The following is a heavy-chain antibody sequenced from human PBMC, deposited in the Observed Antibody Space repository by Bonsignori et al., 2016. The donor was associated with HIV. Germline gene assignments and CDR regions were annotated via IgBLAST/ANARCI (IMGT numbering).Heavy chain of an antibody. Sequence: QVQLQESGPGLVKPSETLSLTCAVSGYSISSGYYWGWIRQPPGKGLEWIGSIYHSGSTYYNPSLKSRVTISVDTSKNQFSLKLSSVTAADTAVYYCARGEVDYGDTNFDYWCQGTLVTVSS. CDR1: GYSISSGYY. J-gene: IGHJ4*02. V-gene: IGHV4-38-2*01. CDR3: ARGEVDYGDTNFDY. D-gene: IGHD4-17*01. CDR2: IYHSGST.